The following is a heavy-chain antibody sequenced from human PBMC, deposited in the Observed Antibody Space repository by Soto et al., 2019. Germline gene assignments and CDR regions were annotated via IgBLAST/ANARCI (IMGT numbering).Heavy chain of an antibody. CDR3: AKDSRQAWLLGAYFDY. D-gene: IGHD5-18*01. J-gene: IGHJ4*02. V-gene: IGHV3-23*01. CDR2: MSGSGADT. Sequence: GGSMRLSCAASGFTFSNLAMSWVRQAPGKWMERVSAMSGSGADTYYIASVKGWFTLSRDNSKNTLYFQMIRLRAEDTAVYYCAKDSRQAWLLGAYFDYCGQRPLVTVSS. CDR1: GFTFSNLA.